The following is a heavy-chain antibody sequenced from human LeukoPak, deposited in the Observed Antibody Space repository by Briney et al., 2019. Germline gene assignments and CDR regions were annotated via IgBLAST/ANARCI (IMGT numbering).Heavy chain of an antibody. J-gene: IGHJ4*02. CDR1: GSTFTRYY. CDR2: INPSSGST. D-gene: IGHD2-15*01. CDR3: ARVAGSPDF. V-gene: IGHV1-46*01. Sequence: ASVKVSCKASGSTFTRYYIHWVRQAPGQGLDWMGMINPSSGSTRFAQMFQDRVTMTTDTSTSTAYMELRSLRSEDTAVYYCARVAGSPDFWGQGTLVTVSS.